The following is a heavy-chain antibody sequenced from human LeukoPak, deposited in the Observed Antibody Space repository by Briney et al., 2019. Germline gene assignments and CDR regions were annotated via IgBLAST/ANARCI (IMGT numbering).Heavy chain of an antibody. J-gene: IGHJ5*02. CDR1: DYTFTSYA. CDR3: AREVSGSYYGDDWFDP. CDR2: ISAYNGNT. Sequence: EASVKVSCKASDYTFTSYAISGVQQAPGQGLEWMGWISAYNGNTNYAQKLQGRVTMTTDTSTSTAYMELRSLRSDDTAVYYCAREVSGSYYGDDWFDPWGQGTLVTVSS. V-gene: IGHV1-18*01. D-gene: IGHD1-26*01.